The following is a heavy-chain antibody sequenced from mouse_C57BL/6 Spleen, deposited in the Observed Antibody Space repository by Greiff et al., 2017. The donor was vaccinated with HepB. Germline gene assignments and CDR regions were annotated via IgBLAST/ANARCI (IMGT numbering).Heavy chain of an antibody. CDR1: GYTFTDYY. Sequence: QVQLQQSGAELVRPGASVKLSCKASGYTFTDYYINWVKQRPGQGLEWIARIYPGSGNTYYNEKFKGKATLTAEKSSSTAYMQLSSLTSEDCAVYFCARSGYYGRETPYWGQGTSVTVSS. J-gene: IGHJ4*01. V-gene: IGHV1-76*01. CDR2: IYPGSGNT. D-gene: IGHD1-1*01. CDR3: ARSGYYGRETPY.